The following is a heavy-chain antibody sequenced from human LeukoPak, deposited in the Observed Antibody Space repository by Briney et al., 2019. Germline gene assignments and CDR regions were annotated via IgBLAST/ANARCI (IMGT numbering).Heavy chain of an antibody. D-gene: IGHD6-13*01. V-gene: IGHV3-15*01. J-gene: IGHJ5*02. Sequence: GGSLRLSCAASGFTFSKAWMTWVRQAPGKGLEWVGRIKFTTDGGTADYAAPVKGRFIISRDDSKNRMYLQMNSLKTEDTAVYYCTTDSPLLIAAGKIMTCGQGTLVAVSS. CDR3: TTDSPLLIAAGKIMT. CDR2: IKFTTDGGTA. CDR1: GFTFSKAW.